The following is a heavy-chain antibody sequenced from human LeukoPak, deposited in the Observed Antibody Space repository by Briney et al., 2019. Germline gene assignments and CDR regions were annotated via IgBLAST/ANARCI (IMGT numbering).Heavy chain of an antibody. Sequence: ASVKLSCKASGGTFSNYTISWVRQAPGQGLEWMGGIIPIFGTANYAQTFKGKVTITADKSTSTAYMELSSLRSEDTAVYYCARTYCGGDCYSSRGWFDTWGQGTLVTVSS. V-gene: IGHV1-69*06. J-gene: IGHJ5*02. CDR1: GGTFSNYT. D-gene: IGHD2-21*02. CDR3: ARTYCGGDCYSSRGWFDT. CDR2: IIPIFGTA.